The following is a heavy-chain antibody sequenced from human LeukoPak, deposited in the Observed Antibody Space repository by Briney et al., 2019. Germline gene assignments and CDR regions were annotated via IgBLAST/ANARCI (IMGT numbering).Heavy chain of an antibody. CDR3: VREFSGGYFDY. CDR1: GYTFTRYY. V-gene: IGHV1-46*01. J-gene: IGHJ4*02. CDR2: IFPSSGNT. Sequence: GASVKVSCKASGYTFTRYYLHWVRQAPGQGIEWMGIIFPSSGNTNYAQKFQGRVTMTRDMSTSTVYRELSSLRSEDTAVYYCVREFSGGYFDYWGQGTLVTVSS. D-gene: IGHD3-16*01.